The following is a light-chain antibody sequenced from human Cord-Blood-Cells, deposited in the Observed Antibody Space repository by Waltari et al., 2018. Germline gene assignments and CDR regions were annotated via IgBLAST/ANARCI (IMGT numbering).Light chain of an antibody. V-gene: IGKV1-39*01. CDR2: PAS. CDR3: QQSYSTPVT. Sequence: DIQMTQSPSSLSASVGDRVTITCRESQSISSKLNWYQQKPGKAPKLLVYPASSLQSGVPSRFSGSGAGTYFTLTISSLQPEDFATYYCQQSYSTPVTFGQGTQLEIK. J-gene: IGKJ5*01. CDR1: QSISSK.